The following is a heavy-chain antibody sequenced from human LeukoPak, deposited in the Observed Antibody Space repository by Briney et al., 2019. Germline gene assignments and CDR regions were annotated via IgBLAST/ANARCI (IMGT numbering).Heavy chain of an antibody. J-gene: IGHJ4*02. V-gene: IGHV1-69*13. CDR1: GYTFTGYY. CDR3: ARYSSGLGGFDY. D-gene: IGHD3-22*01. Sequence: SVKVSCKASGYTFTGYYMHWVRQAPGQGLEWMGGIIPIFGTANYAQKFQGRVTITADESTSTAYMELSSLRSEDTAVYYCARYSSGLGGFDYWGQGTLVTVSS. CDR2: IIPIFGTA.